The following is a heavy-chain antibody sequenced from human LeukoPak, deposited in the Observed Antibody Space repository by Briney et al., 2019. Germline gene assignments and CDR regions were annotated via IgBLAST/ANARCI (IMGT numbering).Heavy chain of an antibody. CDR2: ISGSGGST. J-gene: IGHJ4*02. CDR3: AKVVRSAVVATYDY. V-gene: IGHV3-23*01. CDR1: GFTFNSYA. D-gene: IGHD2-15*01. Sequence: GGSLRLSCAASGFTFNSYAMSWVRQAPGKGLEWVSGISGSGGSTYYADSVKGRFTISRDNSKNTLYLQMNSLRAEDTAVYYCAKVVRSAVVATYDYWGQGTLVTVSS.